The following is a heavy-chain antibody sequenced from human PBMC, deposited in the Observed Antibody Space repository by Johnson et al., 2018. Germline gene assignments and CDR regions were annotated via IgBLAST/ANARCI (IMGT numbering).Heavy chain of an antibody. J-gene: IGHJ3*02. CDR3: AKDQYYYFWSGYSGTENAFDI. V-gene: IGHV3-9*01. Sequence: VQLVESGGGLVQPGRSLRLSCAASGFTFDDYAMHWVRQAPGKGLEWVSGISWNSGSIGYADSVKGRFTISRDNAKNSLYLQMNSLRAEDTALYYCAKDQYYYFWSGYSGTENAFDIWGQGTMVTVSS. CDR2: ISWNSGSI. D-gene: IGHD3-3*01. CDR1: GFTFDDYA.